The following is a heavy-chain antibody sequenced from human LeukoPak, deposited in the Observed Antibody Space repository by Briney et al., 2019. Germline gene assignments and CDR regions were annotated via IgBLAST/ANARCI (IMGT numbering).Heavy chain of an antibody. J-gene: IGHJ4*02. Sequence: GSLRLSCAASGFTFSDYYMSWIRQAPGKGLEWVSYISSSGTTIYYADSVKGRFTISRDNAKNSLYLQMNSLRAEDTAVYYCAGSKAAAGTNFYYWGQGNLVTVSS. CDR1: GFTFSDYY. CDR3: AGSKAAAGTNFYY. CDR2: ISSSGTTI. V-gene: IGHV3-11*01. D-gene: IGHD6-13*01.